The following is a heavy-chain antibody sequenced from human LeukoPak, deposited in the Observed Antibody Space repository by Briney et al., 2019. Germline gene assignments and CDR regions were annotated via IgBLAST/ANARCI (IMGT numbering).Heavy chain of an antibody. J-gene: IGHJ4*02. CDR3: AKDVRCSSTSCLFDY. CDR2: IRGSGGST. V-gene: IGHV3-23*01. Sequence: PGGSLRLSCAASGFTFSSYAMSWVRQAPGKGLEWVSAIRGSGGSTYYADSVKGRFTISRDNSKNTLYLQMNSLRAEDTAVYYCAKDVRCSSTSCLFDYWGQGTLVTVSS. D-gene: IGHD2-2*01. CDR1: GFTFSSYA.